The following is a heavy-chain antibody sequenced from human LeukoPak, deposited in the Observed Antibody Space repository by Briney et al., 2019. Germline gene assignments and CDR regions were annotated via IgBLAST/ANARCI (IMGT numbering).Heavy chain of an antibody. J-gene: IGHJ4*02. CDR2: IYSGGST. CDR3: AKAYPSYGDYSAYYFDY. D-gene: IGHD4-17*01. V-gene: IGHV3-53*01. Sequence: PGGSLRLSCAASGFTVSSNYMSWVRQAPGKGLEWVSVIYSGGSTYYADSVKGRFTISRDNSKNTLYLQMNSLRAEDTAVYYCAKAYPSYGDYSAYYFDYWGQGTLVTVSS. CDR1: GFTVSSNY.